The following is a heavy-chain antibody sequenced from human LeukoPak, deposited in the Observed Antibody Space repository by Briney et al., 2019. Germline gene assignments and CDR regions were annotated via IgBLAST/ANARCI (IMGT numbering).Heavy chain of an antibody. Sequence: PGGSLRLSCAASGFTFDDYGMSWVRQAPGKGLEWVSGINWNGGSTGYADSVKGRFTISRDNAKNSLYLQMNSLRAEDTALYHCARAGFGGRYYYYYMDVWGKGTTVTVSS. CDR2: INWNGGST. V-gene: IGHV3-20*01. CDR3: ARAGFGGRYYYYYMDV. D-gene: IGHD3-10*01. CDR1: GFTFDDYG. J-gene: IGHJ6*03.